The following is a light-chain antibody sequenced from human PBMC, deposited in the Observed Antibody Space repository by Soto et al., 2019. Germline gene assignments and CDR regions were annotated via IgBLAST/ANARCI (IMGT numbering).Light chain of an antibody. Sequence: QSALTQPASVSGSPGQSITISCIGTNNDIGAYNYVAWYQQLPGKAPKLIIYEVTNRPSGVSDRFSGSKSGNTASLTISGLQAEDEADYYCSSYTSSSTVVFGGGTKLTVL. CDR1: NNDIGAYNY. CDR3: SSYTSSSTVV. V-gene: IGLV2-14*01. CDR2: EVT. J-gene: IGLJ2*01.